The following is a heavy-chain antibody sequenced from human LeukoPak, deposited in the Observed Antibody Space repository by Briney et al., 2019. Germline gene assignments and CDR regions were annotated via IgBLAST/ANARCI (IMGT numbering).Heavy chain of an antibody. CDR1: GGSISGYY. V-gene: IGHV4-38-2*02. D-gene: IGHD6-13*01. J-gene: IGHJ5*02. Sequence: PSETLSLTCTVSGGSISGYYWGWIRQPPGKGLEWIGSIYHSGSTYYNPSLKSRVTISVDTSKNQFSLKLSSVTAADTAVYYCARVSAGANWFDPWGQGTLVTVSS. CDR2: IYHSGST. CDR3: ARVSAGANWFDP.